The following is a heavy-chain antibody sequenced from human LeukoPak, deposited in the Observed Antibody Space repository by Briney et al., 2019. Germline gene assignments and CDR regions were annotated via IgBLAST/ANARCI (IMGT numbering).Heavy chain of an antibody. Sequence: PSETLSLTCTVSGDSISSYYWSWIRQPPGKGLEWIGCVYDSGSTNYNPSLKSRVTISVDTSKNQFSLKLTSVTAADTAVYYCAGQADDYGDLRGGNWFDPWGQGTLVTVSS. CDR1: GDSISSYY. V-gene: IGHV4-59*01. J-gene: IGHJ5*02. CDR3: AGQADDYGDLRGGNWFDP. CDR2: VYDSGST. D-gene: IGHD4-17*01.